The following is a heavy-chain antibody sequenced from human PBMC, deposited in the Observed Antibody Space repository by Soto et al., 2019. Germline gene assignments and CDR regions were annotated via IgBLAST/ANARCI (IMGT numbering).Heavy chain of an antibody. Sequence: PGGSLRLSCAASGFSLSNYAMSWVRQAPGKGLEWVAGVTSSGYTYYVDSLKGRFTISRDNSKNTLYLQMNSLRAEDTAVYYCAKDFIDYSNSYFDYWGQGTLVTVSS. J-gene: IGHJ4*02. CDR1: GFSLSNYA. D-gene: IGHD4-4*01. V-gene: IGHV3-23*01. CDR3: AKDFIDYSNSYFDY. CDR2: VTSSGYT.